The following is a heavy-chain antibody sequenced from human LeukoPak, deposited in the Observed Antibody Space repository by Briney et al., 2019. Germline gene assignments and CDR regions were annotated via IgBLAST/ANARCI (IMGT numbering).Heavy chain of an antibody. V-gene: IGHV1-18*01. J-gene: IGHJ6*03. D-gene: IGHD3-22*01. CDR2: ISAYNGNT. Sequence: ASVKVSCKASGYTFTSYGISWVRQAPGQGLEGMGWISAYNGNTNYAQKLQGRVTMTTDTSTSTAYMELRSLRSDDTAVYYCARVQYYYDSSGYYEYYYYYYMDGGGKGTTVTVSS. CDR3: ARVQYYYDSSGYYEYYYYYYMDG. CDR1: GYTFTSYG.